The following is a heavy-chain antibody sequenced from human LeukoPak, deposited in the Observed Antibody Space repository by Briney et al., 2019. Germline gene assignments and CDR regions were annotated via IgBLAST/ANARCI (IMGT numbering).Heavy chain of an antibody. V-gene: IGHV1-2*02. D-gene: IGHD3-9*01. CDR3: ASAGAVLRCFDWSHRLDY. J-gene: IGHJ4*02. CDR2: INPNSGGT. CDR1: GYTFTGYY. Sequence: GASVKVSCKASGYTFTGYYMHWVRQAPGQGLEWMGWINPNSGGTNYAQKFQGRVTMTRDTSISTAYMELSRLRSDDTAVYYCASAGAVLRCFDWSHRLDYWGQGTLATVSS.